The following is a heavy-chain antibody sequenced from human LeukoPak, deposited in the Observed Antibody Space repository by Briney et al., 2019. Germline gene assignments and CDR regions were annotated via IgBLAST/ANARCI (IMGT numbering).Heavy chain of an antibody. CDR1: GFIFSDYG. CDR2: ISGSGGST. J-gene: IGHJ3*02. D-gene: IGHD6-19*01. CDR3: AKEAGRSRDDAFDI. Sequence: PGGSLRLSCAASGFIFSDYGITWVRQAPGKGLEWVSGISGSGGSTYYADSVKGRFTISRDNSKNTPYLQMNSLRAEDTAVYYCAKEAGRSRDDAFDIWGQGTMVTVSS. V-gene: IGHV3-23*01.